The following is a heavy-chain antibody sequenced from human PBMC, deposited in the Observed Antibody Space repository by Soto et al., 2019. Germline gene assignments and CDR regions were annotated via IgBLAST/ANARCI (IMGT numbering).Heavy chain of an antibody. Sequence: QVQLVQSGAEVKKPGSSVKVSCKASGGTFSSYTISWVRQAPGQGLEWMGRMIPILGIANYAQKFQGRVTITADKSTSTAYMELSSLRSEDTAVYYCARTGYCSSTSCYLSWFDPWGQGTLVTVSS. CDR2: MIPILGIA. V-gene: IGHV1-69*02. D-gene: IGHD2-2*01. CDR1: GGTFSSYT. J-gene: IGHJ5*02. CDR3: ARTGYCSSTSCYLSWFDP.